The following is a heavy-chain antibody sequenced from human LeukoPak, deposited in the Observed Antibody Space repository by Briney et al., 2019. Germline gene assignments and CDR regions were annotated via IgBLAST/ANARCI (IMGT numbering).Heavy chain of an antibody. Sequence: SETLSLTCTVSGGSISSSSYYWGWIRQPPGKGLEWIGSIYYSGSTYYNPSLKSRVTISVDTSKNQFSLKLSSVTAADTAVYYCARPLRYFDWLLSGWFDPWGQGTLVTVSS. V-gene: IGHV4-39*01. D-gene: IGHD3-9*01. CDR2: IYYSGST. CDR3: ARPLRYFDWLLSGWFDP. J-gene: IGHJ5*02. CDR1: GGSISSSSYY.